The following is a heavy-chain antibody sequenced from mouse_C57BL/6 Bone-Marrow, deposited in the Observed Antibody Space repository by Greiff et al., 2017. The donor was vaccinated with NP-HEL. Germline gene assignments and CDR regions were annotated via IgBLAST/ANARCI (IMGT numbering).Heavy chain of an antibody. V-gene: IGHV2-9-1*01. CDR1: GFSLTSYA. D-gene: IGHD2-4*01. CDR3: ARNWGVIKGAMDY. Sequence: VQVVESGPGLVAPSQSLSITCTVSGFSLTSYAISWVRQPPGKGLEWLGVIWPGGGTNYNSALKSRLSISKDNSKSQVFLKMNSLQTDDTARYYCARNWGVIKGAMDYWGQGTSVTVSS. CDR2: IWPGGGT. J-gene: IGHJ4*01.